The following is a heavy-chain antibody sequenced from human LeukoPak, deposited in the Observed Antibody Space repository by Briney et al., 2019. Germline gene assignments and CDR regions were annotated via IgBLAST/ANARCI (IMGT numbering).Heavy chain of an antibody. CDR2: SSGSGGNT. CDR3: AKGRSEDGDAALNY. V-gene: IGHV3-23*01. D-gene: IGHD4-17*01. CDR1: GFTFSSYA. Sequence: GGPLRLSCAASGFTFSSYAMSWVRQAPGKGLEWVSSSSGSGGNTFYADSVKGRFTISRDNSKNTLYLQMNSLRAEDTAAYHCAKGRSEDGDAALNYWGQGTLVTVSS. J-gene: IGHJ4*02.